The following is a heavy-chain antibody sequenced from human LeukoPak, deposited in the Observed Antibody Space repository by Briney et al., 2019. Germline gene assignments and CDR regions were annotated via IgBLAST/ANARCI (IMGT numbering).Heavy chain of an antibody. D-gene: IGHD6-13*01. CDR1: GYTFTSYG. CDR2: ISAYNGNT. Sequence: ASVKVSCKASGYTFTSYGISWVRQAPGQGLEWMGWISAYNGNTNYAQKLQGRVTMTTDTSTSTAYMELRSLRSDDTAVYYCARSRGSIAAAGTLDYWGQGTLVTVSS. V-gene: IGHV1-18*01. J-gene: IGHJ4*02. CDR3: ARSRGSIAAAGTLDY.